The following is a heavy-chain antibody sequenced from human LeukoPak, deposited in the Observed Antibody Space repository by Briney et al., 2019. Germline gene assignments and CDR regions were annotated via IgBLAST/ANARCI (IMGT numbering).Heavy chain of an antibody. CDR1: GFTFANYW. J-gene: IGHJ6*03. CDR3: ARLSFADSSGYATYYYYYYMDV. CDR2: IKQDGSEK. Sequence: GGSLRLSCGASGFTFANYWMTWVRQAPGKGLQWVANIKQDGSEKYYVDSVKGRFTISRDNAKNSLYPQMNSLRAEDTAVYYCARLSFADSSGYATYYYYYYMDVWGKGTTVTISS. D-gene: IGHD3-22*01. V-gene: IGHV3-7*01.